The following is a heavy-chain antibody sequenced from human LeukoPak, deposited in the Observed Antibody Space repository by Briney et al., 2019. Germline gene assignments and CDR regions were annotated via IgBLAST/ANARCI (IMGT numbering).Heavy chain of an antibody. D-gene: IGHD6-6*01. CDR3: ARIGYSSSSFDY. CDR2: IKSKTDGGTT. CDR1: GFTFSNAW. Sequence: GGSLRLSCAASGFTFSNAWMNWVRQAPGKGLEWVGRIKSKTDGGTTDYAAPVKGRFTISRDNAKNSLYLQVNSLRAEDTAVYYCARIGYSSSSFDYWGQGTLVIVSS. J-gene: IGHJ4*02. V-gene: IGHV3-15*07.